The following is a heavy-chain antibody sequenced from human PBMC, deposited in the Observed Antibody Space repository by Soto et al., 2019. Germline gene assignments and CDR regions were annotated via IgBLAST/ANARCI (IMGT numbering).Heavy chain of an antibody. V-gene: IGHV1-69*13. Sequence: SVKVSCKASGGTFSSYAISWVRQAPGQGLEWMGGIIPIFGTANYAQKFQGRVTITADESTSTAYMELSSLRSEDTAVYYCARDLGEYSSGWNAFDIWGQGTMVTVS. J-gene: IGHJ3*02. CDR2: IIPIFGTA. CDR3: ARDLGEYSSGWNAFDI. CDR1: GGTFSSYA. D-gene: IGHD6-19*01.